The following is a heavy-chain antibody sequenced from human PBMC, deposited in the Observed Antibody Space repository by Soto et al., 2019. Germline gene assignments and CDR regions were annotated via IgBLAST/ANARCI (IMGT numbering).Heavy chain of an antibody. D-gene: IGHD3-10*01. CDR1: GGSISSSSYY. J-gene: IGHJ5*02. CDR3: ARGGPDRYYGSGSYSWFDP. V-gene: IGHV4-39*01. Sequence: KPSETLSLTCTVSGGSISSSSYYWGWIRQPPGKGLEWIGSIYYSGSTYYNPSLKSRVTISVDTSKNQFSLKLSSVTAADTAVYYCARGGPDRYYGSGSYSWFDPWGQGTLVTVSS. CDR2: IYYSGST.